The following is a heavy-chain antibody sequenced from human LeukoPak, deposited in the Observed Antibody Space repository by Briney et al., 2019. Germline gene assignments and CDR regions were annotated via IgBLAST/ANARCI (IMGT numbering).Heavy chain of an antibody. J-gene: IGHJ4*02. CDR2: ISSSSRHI. Sequence: PGGSQRLSCAASGFIFSDYYMSWIRQAPGKGLEWLSYISSSSRHINYADSVKGRFTTSRDNAKKSLYLQMNSLRAEDTAVYYCAREGSYDSTGYYYGYWGQGTLVTVSS. D-gene: IGHD3-22*01. V-gene: IGHV3-11*06. CDR1: GFIFSDYY. CDR3: AREGSYDSTGYYYGY.